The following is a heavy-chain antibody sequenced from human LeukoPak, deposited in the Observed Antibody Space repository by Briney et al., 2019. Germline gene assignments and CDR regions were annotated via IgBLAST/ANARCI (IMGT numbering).Heavy chain of an antibody. J-gene: IGHJ4*02. CDR3: GRTGTTFIDY. CDR2: GNSDGSST. D-gene: IGHD1-1*01. V-gene: IGHV3-74*01. Sequence: QSGGSLRLSCAASGFTFSSYGMHWVRQAPGKGLVWVSRGNSDGSSTSYADSVKGRFTISRDNAKNTLYLQMNSLRAEATAVYSCGRTGTTFIDYWGQGTLVTVSS. CDR1: GFTFSSYG.